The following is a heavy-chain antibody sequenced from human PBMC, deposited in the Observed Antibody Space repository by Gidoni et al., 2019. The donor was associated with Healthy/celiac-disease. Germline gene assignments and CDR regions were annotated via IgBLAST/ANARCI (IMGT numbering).Heavy chain of an antibody. V-gene: IGHV4-61*02. CDR1: GGSISSGSYY. D-gene: IGHD2-15*01. CDR3: ARSKYCSGGSCDTFDY. CDR2: IYTSGST. Sequence: QVQLQESGPGLVKPSQTLSLTCTVSGGSISSGSYYWSWIRQPAGKGLEWIGRIYTSGSTNYNPSLKSRVTISVDTSKNQFSLKLSSVTAADTAVYYCARSKYCSGGSCDTFDYWGQGTLVTVSS. J-gene: IGHJ4*02.